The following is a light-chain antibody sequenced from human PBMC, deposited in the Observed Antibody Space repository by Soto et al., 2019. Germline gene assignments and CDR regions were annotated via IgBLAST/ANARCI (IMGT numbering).Light chain of an antibody. CDR3: QSYDSSLSGYV. J-gene: IGLJ1*01. Sequence: SVLTQPPSVSGAPGQRVTISCTGSSSNTGAGYDVHWYQQLPGTAPKLLIYGNSNRPSGVPDRFSGSKSGTSASLAITGLQAEDEAEYYCQSYDSSLSGYVFGTGTKVTVL. V-gene: IGLV1-40*01. CDR2: GNS. CDR1: SSNTGAGYD.